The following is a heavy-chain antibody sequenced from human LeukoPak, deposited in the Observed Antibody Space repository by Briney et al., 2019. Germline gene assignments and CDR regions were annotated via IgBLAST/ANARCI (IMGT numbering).Heavy chain of an antibody. CDR3: ARWVVVVPAAALDAFDI. CDR1: GYTFTSYG. V-gene: IGHV1-18*01. Sequence: ASVKVSCKASGYTFTSYGISWVRQAPGQGLEWMGWISAYNGNTNYAQKLQGRVTMTTDTSTSTAYMELRSLRSDDTAVYYRARWVVVVPAAALDAFDIWGQETMVTVSS. D-gene: IGHD2-2*01. J-gene: IGHJ3*02. CDR2: ISAYNGNT.